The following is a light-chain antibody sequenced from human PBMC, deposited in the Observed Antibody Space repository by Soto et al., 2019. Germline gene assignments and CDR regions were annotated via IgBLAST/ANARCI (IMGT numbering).Light chain of an antibody. Sequence: EIVLTQSPATLSVFPGERATISCLASQSVSSNLAWNQQKPGQAPRLLIYGASTRATGIPARFSGSGSGTEFTLTISSLQSEDFAVYYCQQYNNWPPITFGQGTRLEI. CDR1: QSVSSN. V-gene: IGKV3-15*01. CDR2: GAS. J-gene: IGKJ5*01. CDR3: QQYNNWPPIT.